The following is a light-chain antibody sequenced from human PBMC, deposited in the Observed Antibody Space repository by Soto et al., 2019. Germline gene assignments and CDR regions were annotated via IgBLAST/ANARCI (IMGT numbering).Light chain of an antibody. CDR2: IAS. Sequence: DIQMTQSPSSVSASVGDRVTITCRASQGVSKWLAWYQQKPGKAPKLLIYIASSLQGGVPSRYSGSGSGTDFTLTISSLQPEDFATYYCQQANSFPPTFGQGTKVEIK. J-gene: IGKJ1*01. CDR3: QQANSFPPT. V-gene: IGKV1-12*01. CDR1: QGVSKW.